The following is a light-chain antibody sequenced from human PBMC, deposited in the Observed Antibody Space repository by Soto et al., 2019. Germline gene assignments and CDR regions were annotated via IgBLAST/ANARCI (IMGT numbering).Light chain of an antibody. CDR3: QQLYT. CDR2: AVS. J-gene: IGKJ4*01. V-gene: IGKV1-9*01. CDR1: QGMSSS. Sequence: DIQLTQSPPFLSASVGDRVTVSCRASQGMSSSLAWYQQKPGKAPKLLIYAVSTLQSGVPSRFSGSGSGTEFTLTIGSLQPEDFATYFCQQLYTFGGGTKVEVE.